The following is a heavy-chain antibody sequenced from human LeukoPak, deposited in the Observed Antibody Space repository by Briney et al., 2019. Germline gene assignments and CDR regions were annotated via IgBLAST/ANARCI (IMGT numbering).Heavy chain of an antibody. CDR1: GYTFTGYY. Sequence: SVKVSCKASGYTFTGYYMHWVRQAPGQGLEWMGRIIPILGIANYAQKFQGRVTITADKSTSTAYMELSSLRSEDTAVYYCARQVGHYSGSYPDYWGQGTLVTVSS. D-gene: IGHD1-26*01. CDR2: IIPILGIA. V-gene: IGHV1-69*02. J-gene: IGHJ4*02. CDR3: ARQVGHYSGSYPDY.